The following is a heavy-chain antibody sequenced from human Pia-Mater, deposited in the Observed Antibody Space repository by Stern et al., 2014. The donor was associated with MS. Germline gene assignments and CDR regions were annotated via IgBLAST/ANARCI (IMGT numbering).Heavy chain of an antibody. CDR1: GGSVSSSNYY. V-gene: IGHV4-39*01. D-gene: IGHD3-3*01. CDR3: ARQGSFDFWSG. Sequence: QVQLQESGPGLVKPSETLYLTCTVSGGSVSSSNYYWGWIRQPPGKNLEWIGIIYYTGTTYSNPSLTSRLPIPMDASKNQFSLKLPSVTAADTAVYYCARQGSFDFWSGWGQGTLVTVSS. J-gene: IGHJ4*02. CDR2: IYYTGTT.